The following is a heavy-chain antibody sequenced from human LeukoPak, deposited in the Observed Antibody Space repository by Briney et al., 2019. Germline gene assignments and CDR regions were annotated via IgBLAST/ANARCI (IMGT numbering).Heavy chain of an antibody. CDR1: GFTFDDYT. J-gene: IGHJ6*02. CDR3: AKEGNYYGMDV. V-gene: IGHV3-43*01. CDR2: ISWDGGST. D-gene: IGHD3-10*01. Sequence: GGSLRLSCAAAGFTFDDYTMHWVGHAPGKGLEWVSLISWDGGSTYYADSVKGRFTISRDNSKNSLYLQMNSLRTEDTALYYCAKEGNYYGMDVWGQGTTVTVSS.